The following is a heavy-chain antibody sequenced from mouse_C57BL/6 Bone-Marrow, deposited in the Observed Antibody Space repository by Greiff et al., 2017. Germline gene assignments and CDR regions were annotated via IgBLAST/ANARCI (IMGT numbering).Heavy chain of an antibody. CDR3: ARWAYYSNYFDY. CDR2: IYPGGGYT. V-gene: IGHV1-63*01. D-gene: IGHD2-5*01. J-gene: IGHJ2*01. CDR1: GYTFTNYW. Sequence: QVQLQQSGAELVKPGTSVKMSCKASGYTFTNYWIGWAKQRPGHGLEWIGDIYPGGGYTNYNEKFKGKATLTADKSSSTAYMQFSSLTSEDSAIYYCARWAYYSNYFDYWGQGTTLTVSS.